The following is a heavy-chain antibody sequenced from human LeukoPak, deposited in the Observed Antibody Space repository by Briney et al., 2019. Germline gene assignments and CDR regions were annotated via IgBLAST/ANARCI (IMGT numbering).Heavy chain of an antibody. V-gene: IGHV1-58*02. CDR1: GFTFTSSA. Sequence: SVKVSCKASGFTFTSSAMQWVRQARGQRLEWIGWIVVGSGNTNYAQKFQERVTITRDMSTSTAYMELSSLRAEDTAVYYCARRAGAYSHPYDYWGQGTLVTVSS. D-gene: IGHD4/OR15-4a*01. CDR3: ARRAGAYSHPYDY. CDR2: IVVGSGNT. J-gene: IGHJ4*02.